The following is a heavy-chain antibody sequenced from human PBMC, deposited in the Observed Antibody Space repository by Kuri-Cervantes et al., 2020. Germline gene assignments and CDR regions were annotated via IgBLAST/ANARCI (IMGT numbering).Heavy chain of an antibody. CDR1: GYTLIYYG. CDR3: ARDYDSSGYYRP. D-gene: IGHD3-22*01. Sequence: ASVKVSCKAPGYTLIYYGINWVRQAPGQGLEWVGWISAHNGNTNYAQKFQERVTITRDMSTSTAYMELSSLRSEDTAVYYCARDYDSSGYYRPWGQGTLVTVSS. J-gene: IGHJ5*02. V-gene: IGHV1-18*01. CDR2: ISAHNGNT.